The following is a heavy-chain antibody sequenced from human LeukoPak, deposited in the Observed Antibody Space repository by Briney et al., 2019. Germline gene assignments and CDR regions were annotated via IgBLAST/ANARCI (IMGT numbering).Heavy chain of an antibody. V-gene: IGHV4-61*02. D-gene: IGHD2-15*01. CDR1: GGSISSGSYY. CDR3: ARWVSGEREFHYYYYYMDV. CDR2: IYTSGST. J-gene: IGHJ6*03. Sequence: PSETLSLTRTVSGGSISSGSYYWSWIRQPAGKGLEWIGRIYTSGSTNYNPSLKSRVTMSVDTSKNQFSLKLSSVTAADTAVYYCARWVSGEREFHYYYYYMDVWGKGTTVTVSS.